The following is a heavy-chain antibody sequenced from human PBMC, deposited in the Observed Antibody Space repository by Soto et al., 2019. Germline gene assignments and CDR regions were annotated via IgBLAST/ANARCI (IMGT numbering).Heavy chain of an antibody. V-gene: IGHV1-18*01. J-gene: IGHJ4*02. CDR3: ARGPLAYYGSGSPAYLDY. Sequence: ASVKVSCKASGYTFTSYGISWVRQAPGQGLEWMGWISAYNGNTNYAQKLQGRVTMTTDTSTSTAYMELRSLRSDDTAVYYCARGPLAYYGSGSPAYLDYWGQGTLVTVSS. CDR2: ISAYNGNT. D-gene: IGHD3-10*01. CDR1: GYTFTSYG.